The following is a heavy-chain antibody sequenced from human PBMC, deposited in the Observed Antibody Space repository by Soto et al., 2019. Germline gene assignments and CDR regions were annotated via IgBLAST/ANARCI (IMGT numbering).Heavy chain of an antibody. D-gene: IGHD1-26*01. Sequence: QVQLQESGPGLVKPSQTLSLTCTVSGGSISSGDYYWSWIRQPPGKGLEWIGYIYYSGSTYYNPSLKSRVTISVDTSKNQFSLKLSSVTAADTAVYYCARVGGGFLQYNWFDPWGQGTLVTVSS. CDR2: IYYSGST. CDR3: ARVGGGFLQYNWFDP. CDR1: GGSISSGDYY. V-gene: IGHV4-30-4*01. J-gene: IGHJ5*02.